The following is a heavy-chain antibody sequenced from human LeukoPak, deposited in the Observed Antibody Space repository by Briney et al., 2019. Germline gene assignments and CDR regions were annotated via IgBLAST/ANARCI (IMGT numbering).Heavy chain of an antibody. CDR2: ISWNSGSI. CDR3: AKVGRGSGWYTDFDY. D-gene: IGHD6-19*01. CDR1: GFTFDDYA. V-gene: IGHV3-9*01. J-gene: IGHJ4*02. Sequence: GGSLRLSCAASGFTFDDYAMHWVRQAPGKGLEWVSGISWNSGSIGYADSVKGRFTISRDNAKNSLYLQMNSLRAEDTALYYCAKVGRGSGWYTDFDYWGQGTLVTVSS.